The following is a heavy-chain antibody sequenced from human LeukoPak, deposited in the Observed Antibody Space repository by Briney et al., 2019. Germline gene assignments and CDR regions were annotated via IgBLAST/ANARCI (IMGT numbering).Heavy chain of an antibody. Sequence: SETLSLTCAVYGGSFSGYYWSWIRQPPGKGLEWIGEINHSGSTNYNPSLKRRVTISVDTSKNQFSLKLNSVTPEDTAVYYCARVTPDQRFDPWGQGTLVTVS. J-gene: IGHJ5*02. CDR2: INHSGST. D-gene: IGHD4-11*01. V-gene: IGHV4-34*01. CDR1: GGSFSGYY. CDR3: ARVTPDQRFDP.